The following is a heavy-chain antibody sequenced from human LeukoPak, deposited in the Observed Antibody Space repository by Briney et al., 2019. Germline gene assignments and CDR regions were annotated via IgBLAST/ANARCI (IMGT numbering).Heavy chain of an antibody. V-gene: IGHV4-34*01. D-gene: IGHD5-18*01. J-gene: IGHJ4*02. Sequence: SETLSLTCAVYGGSFSGYYWSWIRQPPGKGLEWIGEINHSGSTNYNPSLKSRVTISVDTSKNQFSLKLSSVTAADTAVYYCARDLHSYGYFDYWGQGTLVTVSS. CDR2: INHSGST. CDR1: GGSFSGYY. CDR3: ARDLHSYGYFDY.